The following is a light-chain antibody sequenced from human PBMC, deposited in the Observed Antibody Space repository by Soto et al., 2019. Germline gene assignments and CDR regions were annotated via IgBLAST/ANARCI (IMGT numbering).Light chain of an antibody. Sequence: EIVMTHSPTTMSVSRGGRSTLSCTASHYVYSNVAWFQQRPGQAPRLRIDRASTRATGIPARCSGSGSGTECTLTSNSLQSEDFAVYYCQQYKNWFGSVGQGTKVDIK. CDR2: RAS. V-gene: IGKV3-15*01. CDR3: QQYKNWFGS. J-gene: IGKJ1*01. CDR1: HYVYSN.